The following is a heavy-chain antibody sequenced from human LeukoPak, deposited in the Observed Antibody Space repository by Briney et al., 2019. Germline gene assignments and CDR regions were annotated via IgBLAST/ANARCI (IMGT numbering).Heavy chain of an antibody. Sequence: GGSLRLSCAASGFTFSTYAMNWVRQAPGKGLEWVAYISRSGSTKYYADSVKGRFTISRDNAKNSLYLQMNSLRVEDTAVYYCARYHVNYDSTWGQGTMVTVSS. D-gene: IGHD3-22*01. CDR3: ARYHVNYDST. V-gene: IGHV3-48*03. CDR2: ISRSGSTK. CDR1: GFTFSTYA. J-gene: IGHJ3*01.